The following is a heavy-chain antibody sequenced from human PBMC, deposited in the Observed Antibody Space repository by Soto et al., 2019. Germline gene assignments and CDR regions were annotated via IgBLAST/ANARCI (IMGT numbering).Heavy chain of an antibody. CDR1: GFTFSSYG. J-gene: IGHJ4*02. CDR3: AKSREGYGSNWYTY. CDR2: ISYHGSNE. V-gene: IGHV3-30*18. D-gene: IGHD6-13*01. Sequence: LRLSCAASGFTFSSYGMHLVRQAPVKGLEWVALISYHGSNEYYADSVKGRFTISRDNSKNTLFLQMNSLRAEDTAVYYCAKSREGYGSNWYTYWGQGTLVTVSS.